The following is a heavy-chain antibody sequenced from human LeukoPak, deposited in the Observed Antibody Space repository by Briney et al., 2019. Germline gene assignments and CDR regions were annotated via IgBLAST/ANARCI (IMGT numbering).Heavy chain of an antibody. Sequence: ASVKVSCKVSGYTLTELSMHWVRQAPGQGLEWMGWISTYSGNTNSAQNLQGRVTITTDTSTSTAYMELRSLRSDDTAMYYCAVVVPAAIRAWGQGTLVTVSS. J-gene: IGHJ4*02. CDR3: AVVVPAAIRA. V-gene: IGHV1-18*01. D-gene: IGHD2-2*02. CDR1: GYTLTELS. CDR2: ISTYSGNT.